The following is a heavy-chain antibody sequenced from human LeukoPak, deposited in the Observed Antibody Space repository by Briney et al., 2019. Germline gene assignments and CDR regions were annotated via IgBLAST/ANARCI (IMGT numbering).Heavy chain of an antibody. Sequence: SETLSLTCTVSGYSISSGYYWGWIRQPPGKGLEWIGSIYHSGSTYYNPSLKSRVTISVDTSKNQFSLKLSSVTAADTAVYYCAAYGSGSYYKQVRFDYWGQGTLVTVSS. CDR1: GYSISSGYY. CDR3: AAYGSGSYYKQVRFDY. CDR2: IYHSGST. J-gene: IGHJ4*02. D-gene: IGHD3-10*01. V-gene: IGHV4-38-2*02.